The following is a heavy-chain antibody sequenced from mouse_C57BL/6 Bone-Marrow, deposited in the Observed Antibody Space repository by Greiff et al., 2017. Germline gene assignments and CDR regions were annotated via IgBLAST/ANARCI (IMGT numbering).Heavy chain of an antibody. D-gene: IGHD2-4*01. CDR3: ARRANYDRRRGAMDY. Sequence: VQLQQPGAELVKPGASVKLSCKASGYTFTSYWMHWVKQRPGQGLEWIGMIHPTSGSTNYNEKFKSKATLTVDKSSSTAYMQLSSLPSEDSAVYYCARRANYDRRRGAMDYWGQGTSVTVSS. V-gene: IGHV1-64*01. J-gene: IGHJ4*01. CDR1: GYTFTSYW. CDR2: IHPTSGST.